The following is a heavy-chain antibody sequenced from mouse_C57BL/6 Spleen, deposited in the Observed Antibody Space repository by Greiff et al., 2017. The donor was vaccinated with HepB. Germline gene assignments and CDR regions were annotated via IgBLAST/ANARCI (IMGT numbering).Heavy chain of an antibody. CDR2: IYPGDGDT. Sequence: VQGVESGAELVKPGASVKISCKASGYAFSSYWMNWVKQRPGKGLEWIGQIYPGDGDTNYNGKFKGKATLTADKSSSTAYMQLSSLTSEDSAVYFCANIDSSGYVDYWGQGTTLTVSS. D-gene: IGHD3-2*02. CDR1: GYAFSSYW. V-gene: IGHV1-80*01. J-gene: IGHJ2*01. CDR3: ANIDSSGYVDY.